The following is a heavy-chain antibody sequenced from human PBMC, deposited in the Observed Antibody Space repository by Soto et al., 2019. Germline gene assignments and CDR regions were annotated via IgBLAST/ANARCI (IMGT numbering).Heavy chain of an antibody. J-gene: IGHJ4*02. Sequence: SETLSLTCTVSGASVSNYYWNWIRQPPGKGLEWIAYMHYTGYTNYNPSLKSRVTISVDTSKNQFSLKLSSVTAADTAVYYCARGIGSSGSIYFDYWGQGTLVTVSS. CDR2: MHYTGYT. D-gene: IGHD3-22*01. CDR3: ARGIGSSGSIYFDY. V-gene: IGHV4-59*02. CDR1: GASVSNYY.